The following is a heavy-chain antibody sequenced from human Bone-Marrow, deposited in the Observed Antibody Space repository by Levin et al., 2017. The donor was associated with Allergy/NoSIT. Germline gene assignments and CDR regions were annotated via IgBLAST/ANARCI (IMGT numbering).Heavy chain of an antibody. CDR3: ARQTGTYDFDI. CDR1: GFTVSSNY. D-gene: IGHD1-1*01. J-gene: IGHJ3*02. CDR2: IYSGGST. V-gene: IGHV3-53*01. Sequence: GGSLRLSCAASGFTVSSNYISWVRQAPGKGLEWVSVIYSGGSTYYADSVKGRFTISRDNSKNTLYLQMNSLRAEDTAVYYCARQTGTYDFDIWGQGAMVTVSS.